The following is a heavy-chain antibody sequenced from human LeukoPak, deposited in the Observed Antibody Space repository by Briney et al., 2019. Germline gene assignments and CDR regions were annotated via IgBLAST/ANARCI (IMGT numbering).Heavy chain of an antibody. V-gene: IGHV4-39*07. D-gene: IGHD2-2*02. CDR2: LYYTGST. Sequence: PSETLSLTCTVSGGSITSNSYYWAWIRQPPGKGLEWIGSLYYTGSTNYSPSLKSRVTISVDTSKNQFSLKLSSVTAADTAVYYCARDTSRRYCSSTSCYRFDPWGQGTLVTVSS. CDR3: ARDTSRRYCSSTSCYRFDP. J-gene: IGHJ5*02. CDR1: GGSITSNSYY.